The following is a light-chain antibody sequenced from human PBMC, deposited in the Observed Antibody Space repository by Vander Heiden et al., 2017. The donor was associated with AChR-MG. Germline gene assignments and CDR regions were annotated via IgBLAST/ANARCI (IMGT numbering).Light chain of an antibody. V-gene: IGKV1-5*03. Sequence: PSPSPLSSSFFSLVPITCRASQSISNWLAWYQQKPGKAPKLLIYKASSLESGVPSRFSGSGSGTEFSLTISSLQPDDFATYYCQQYDSYPLTFGGGTKVEIK. J-gene: IGKJ4*01. CDR3: QQYDSYPLT. CDR2: KAS. CDR1: QSISNW.